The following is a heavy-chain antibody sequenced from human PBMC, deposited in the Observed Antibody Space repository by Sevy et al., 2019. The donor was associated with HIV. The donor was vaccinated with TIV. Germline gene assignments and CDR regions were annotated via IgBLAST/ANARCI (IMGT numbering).Heavy chain of an antibody. CDR2: IYHSEST. Sequence: SETLSLTCTVSGYSISSGYYWGWIRQPPGKGLEWIGSIYHSESTYYNPSLKSRVTISVDTSKNQFSLKLSSVTAADTAVYYCARVTTVRGVIGWFDPWGQGTLVTVSS. J-gene: IGHJ5*02. CDR1: GYSISSGYY. CDR3: ARVTTVRGVIGWFDP. D-gene: IGHD3-10*01. V-gene: IGHV4-38-2*02.